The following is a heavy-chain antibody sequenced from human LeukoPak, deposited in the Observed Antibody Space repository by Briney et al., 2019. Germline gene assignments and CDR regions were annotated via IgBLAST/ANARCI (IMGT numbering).Heavy chain of an antibody. J-gene: IGHJ3*02. D-gene: IGHD4-23*01. V-gene: IGHV4-59*08. CDR3: ARIGSRAVVTSTNAFDI. CDR2: IYYSGST. CDR1: GGSINSYY. Sequence: SETLSLTCTVSGGSINSYYWSWIRQPPGKGLEWIGYIYYSGSTNYNPSLKSRVTISVDTSKNQFSMKLSSVTAADTAVYYCARIGSRAVVTSTNAFDIWGQGTMVTVSS.